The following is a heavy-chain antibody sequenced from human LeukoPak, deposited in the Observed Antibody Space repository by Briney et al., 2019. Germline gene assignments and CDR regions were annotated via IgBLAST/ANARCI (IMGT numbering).Heavy chain of an antibody. J-gene: IGHJ4*02. CDR2: FDPEDGET. V-gene: IGHV1-24*01. CDR1: GYTLTELS. CDR3: ATGVPTTEH. D-gene: IGHD1-14*01. Sequence: ASVKVSCKVSGYTLTELSMHWVRQAPGKGLEWMGGFDPEDGETIYAQKFQGRVTMTEDRSTDTAYMELSRLRSEDKAVYYWATGVPTTEHWGQRTLVSVSS.